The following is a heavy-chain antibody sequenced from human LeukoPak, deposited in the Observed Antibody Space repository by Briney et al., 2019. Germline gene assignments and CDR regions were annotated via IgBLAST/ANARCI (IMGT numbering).Heavy chain of an antibody. D-gene: IGHD2/OR15-2a*01. V-gene: IGHV4-34*01. J-gene: IGHJ4*02. CDR2: INHSGST. Sequence: PSETLSLTCAVYGGSFSGYYWSWIRQPPGKGLEWIGKINHSGSTNYNPSLKSRVTISVDTSKNQFSLKVSSVTAADTAVYYCARDKIGGINFGYWGQGTLITVSA. CDR1: GGSFSGYY. CDR3: ARDKIGGINFGY.